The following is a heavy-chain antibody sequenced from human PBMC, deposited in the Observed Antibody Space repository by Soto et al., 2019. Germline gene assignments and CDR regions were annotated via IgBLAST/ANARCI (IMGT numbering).Heavy chain of an antibody. CDR1: GGSFSGYY. J-gene: IGHJ5*02. CDR3: ARGLIWNWFDP. V-gene: IGHV4-34*01. D-gene: IGHD2-15*01. Sequence: PSETLSLTCAVYGGSFSGYYWSWIRQPPGKGLEWIGEINHSGSTNYNPSLKSRVTISVDTSKNQLSLKLSSVTAADTAVYYCARGLIWNWFDPWGQGTLVTVSS. CDR2: INHSGST.